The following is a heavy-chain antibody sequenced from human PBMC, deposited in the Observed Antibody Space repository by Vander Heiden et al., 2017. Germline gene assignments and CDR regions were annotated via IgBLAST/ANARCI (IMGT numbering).Heavy chain of an antibody. J-gene: IGHJ3*02. D-gene: IGHD3-22*01. CDR1: GFTFSSYW. V-gene: IGHV3-74*01. CDR3: ARGPDYYEGAFDI. CDR2: INSDGSST. Sequence: EVQLVESGGGLVQPGGSLRLSCAASGFTFSSYWMHWVRQGPGKGLVWVSRINSDGSSTSYADSVKGRFTISRDNAKNTLYLQMNSLRAEDTAVYYCARGPDYYEGAFDIWGQGTMVTVSS.